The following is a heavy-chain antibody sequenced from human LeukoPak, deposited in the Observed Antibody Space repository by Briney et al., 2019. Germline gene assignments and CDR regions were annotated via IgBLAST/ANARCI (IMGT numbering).Heavy chain of an antibody. D-gene: IGHD3-10*01. CDR2: INSDGSST. J-gene: IGHJ3*02. Sequence: GGSLRLSCAASGFAFSSYWMHWVRQAPGKGLVWVSRINSDGSSTSYADSVKGRFTISRDNAKNTLYLQMNSLRAEDTAEYYCSTGSGHAFDIWGQGTMVTVSS. CDR1: GFAFSSYW. V-gene: IGHV3-74*01. CDR3: STGSGHAFDI.